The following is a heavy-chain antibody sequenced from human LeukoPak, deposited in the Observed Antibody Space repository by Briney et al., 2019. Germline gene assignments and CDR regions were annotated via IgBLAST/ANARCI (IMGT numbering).Heavy chain of an antibody. Sequence: GASVKVSCKASGYTFTSYDINWVRQATGQGLEWMGWMNPNSGNTGYAQKFQGRVTMTRNTSISTAYMELSSLRSEDTAVYYCARGIDYYDSSGYYPPHYWGQGTLVTVSS. CDR3: ARGIDYYDSSGYYPPHY. J-gene: IGHJ4*02. CDR2: MNPNSGNT. CDR1: GYTFTSYD. V-gene: IGHV1-8*01. D-gene: IGHD3-22*01.